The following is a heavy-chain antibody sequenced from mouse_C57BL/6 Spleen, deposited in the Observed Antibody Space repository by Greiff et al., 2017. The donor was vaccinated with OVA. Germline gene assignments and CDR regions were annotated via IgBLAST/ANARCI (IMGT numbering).Heavy chain of an antibody. CDR1: GYTFTSYW. J-gene: IGHJ3*01. CDR2: IYPGSGST. V-gene: IGHV1-55*01. D-gene: IGHD2-4*01. Sequence: QVQLQQSGAELVKPGASVKMSCKASGYTFTSYWITWVKQRPGQGLEWIGDIYPGSGSTNYNEKFKSKATLTVDTSSSTAYMQLSSLTSEDSAVYYCARYSYDYDGAYWGQGTLVTVSA. CDR3: ARYSYDYDGAY.